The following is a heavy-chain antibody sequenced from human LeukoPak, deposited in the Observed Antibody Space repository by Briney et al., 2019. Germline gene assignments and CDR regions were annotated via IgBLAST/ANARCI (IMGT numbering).Heavy chain of an antibody. J-gene: IGHJ6*03. D-gene: IGHD3-3*01. V-gene: IGHV4-39*01. CDR1: GVSLSSSSYY. CDR2: IYYSGST. Sequence: PSETLSLTCTVSGVSLSSSSYYWGWIRPPPGKGLEWIGSIYYSGSTYYHPSLKRRVTISVDTSKTHFSLKLSSVTAADTAVYYSARQFGRLELRFLESRTPPGAYYYYMDVCGKGTPVTVSS. CDR3: ARQFGRLELRFLESRTPPGAYYYYMDV.